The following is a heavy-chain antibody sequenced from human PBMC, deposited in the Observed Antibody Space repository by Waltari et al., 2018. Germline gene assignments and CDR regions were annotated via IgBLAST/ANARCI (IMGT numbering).Heavy chain of an antibody. J-gene: IGHJ5*02. CDR1: GYTFTGYH. CDR2: INPDTGGT. CDR3: TRWTFAMGFDP. Sequence: QVQVVQSGAEVQKPGASVKVSCKPSGYTFTGYHIHWVRQAPGQGLAWMGWINPDTGGTNYGQKFQGRVSMTRDTSISTAYMELSSLKSDDTAIYYCTRWTFAMGFDPWGQGTLVTVSS. V-gene: IGHV1-2*02.